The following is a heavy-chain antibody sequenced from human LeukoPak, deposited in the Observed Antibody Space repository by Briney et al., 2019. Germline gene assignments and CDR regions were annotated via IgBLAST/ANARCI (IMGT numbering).Heavy chain of an antibody. CDR3: ARDRELLFNCFDP. Sequence: SETLSLTCTVSGGSISSYYWSWIRQPAGKGLEWIGRIYTSGSTNYNPSLKRRVTMSVDTSKNQLSLKLSSVTAADTAVYYCARDRELLFNCFDPWGQRTLVTVSS. D-gene: IGHD1-26*01. J-gene: IGHJ5*02. CDR1: GGSISSYY. V-gene: IGHV4-4*07. CDR2: IYTSGST.